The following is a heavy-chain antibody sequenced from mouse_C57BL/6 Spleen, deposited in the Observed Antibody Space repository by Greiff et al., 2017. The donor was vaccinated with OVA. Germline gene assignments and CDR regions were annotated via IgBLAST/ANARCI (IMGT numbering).Heavy chain of an antibody. Sequence: EVQVVESGGGLVKPGGSLKLSCAASGFTFSDYGMHWVRQAPEKGLEWVAYISSGSSTIYYADTVKGRFTISRDNAKNTLFLQMTSLRSEDTAMYYCARIYYDYWYFDVWGTGTTVTVSS. V-gene: IGHV5-17*01. J-gene: IGHJ1*03. CDR3: ARIYYDYWYFDV. D-gene: IGHD2-4*01. CDR1: GFTFSDYG. CDR2: ISSGSSTI.